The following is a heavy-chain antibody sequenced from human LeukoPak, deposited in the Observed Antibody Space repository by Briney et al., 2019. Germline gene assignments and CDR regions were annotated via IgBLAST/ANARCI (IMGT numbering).Heavy chain of an antibody. V-gene: IGHV3-48*01. CDR1: GFTFSSYN. J-gene: IGHJ4*02. CDR2: ISSSSRTI. CDR3: ARDGRQLGFDY. Sequence: GGSLRLSCAASGFTFSSYNMNWVRQAPGKGLEWVSYISSSSRTIYYADSVKGRFTISRDNSKNSLYLQMNSLRAEDTAVYYCARDGRQLGFDYWGQGTLVTVSS. D-gene: IGHD3-10*01.